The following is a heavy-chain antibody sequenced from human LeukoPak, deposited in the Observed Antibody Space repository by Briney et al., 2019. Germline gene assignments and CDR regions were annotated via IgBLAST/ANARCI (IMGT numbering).Heavy chain of an antibody. J-gene: IGHJ4*02. Sequence: GGSLRLSCAASGFTFSSYAMSWVRQAPGKGLEWVSAISGSGGSTYYADSVKGRFTIPRDNSKNTLYLQMNSLRAEDTAVYYCAKRGDFWSGNPHYFDYWGQGTLVTVSS. D-gene: IGHD3-3*01. V-gene: IGHV3-23*01. CDR1: GFTFSSYA. CDR3: AKRGDFWSGNPHYFDY. CDR2: ISGSGGST.